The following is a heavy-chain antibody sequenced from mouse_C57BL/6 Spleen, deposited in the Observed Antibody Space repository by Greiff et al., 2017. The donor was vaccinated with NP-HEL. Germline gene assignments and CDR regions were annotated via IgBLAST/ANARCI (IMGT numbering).Heavy chain of an antibody. CDR1: GYTFTSYW. V-gene: IGHV1-64*01. Sequence: VQLQQPGAELVKPGASVKLSCKASGYTFTSYWMHWVKQRPGQGLEWIGMIHPNSGSTNYNEKFKSKATLTVDKSSSTAYMQLSSLTSEDSAVYYCAREGDYYGSSPSWYFDVWGTGTTVTVSS. CDR2: IHPNSGST. D-gene: IGHD1-1*01. CDR3: AREGDYYGSSPSWYFDV. J-gene: IGHJ1*03.